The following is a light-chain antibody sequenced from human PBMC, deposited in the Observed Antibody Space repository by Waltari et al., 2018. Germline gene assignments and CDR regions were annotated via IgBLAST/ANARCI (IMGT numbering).Light chain of an antibody. J-gene: IGLJ3*02. CDR2: EHT. Sequence: QSALTQPASVSGSPGQSLSISSTGTSSDVGGYNLVSWYQQRPDKAPKLMIYEHTKLPSGVSNRFSGSKSGPTASLTISGLQAEDEADYYCCSYAGSSTLVFGGGTKLTVL. CDR1: SSDVGGYNL. CDR3: CSYAGSSTLV. V-gene: IGLV2-23*01.